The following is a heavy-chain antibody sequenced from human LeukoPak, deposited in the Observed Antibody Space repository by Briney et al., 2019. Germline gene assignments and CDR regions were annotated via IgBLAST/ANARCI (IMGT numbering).Heavy chain of an antibody. J-gene: IGHJ3*02. CDR2: IYYSGST. CDR3: ARATYHYDSSGYSDAFDI. V-gene: IGHV4-39*07. D-gene: IGHD3-22*01. CDR1: GGSISSSSYY. Sequence: SETLSLTCTVSGGSISSSSYYWGWIRQPPGKGLEWIGSIYYSGSTYYNPSLKSRVTISVDTSKNQFSLKLSSVTAADTAVYYCARATYHYDSSGYSDAFDIWGQGTMVTVSS.